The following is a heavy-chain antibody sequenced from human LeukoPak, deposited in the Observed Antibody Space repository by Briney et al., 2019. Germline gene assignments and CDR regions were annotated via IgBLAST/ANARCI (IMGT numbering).Heavy chain of an antibody. V-gene: IGHV3-30-3*01. J-gene: IGHJ6*02. CDR1: GFTFSSYA. Sequence: PGRSLRLSCAASGFTFSSYAMHWVRQAPGKGLEWVAVISYDGSNKYYADSVKGRFTISRDNSKNTLYLQMNSLRAEDTAVYYCARGSGSYYHYYGMDVWGQGTTVTVSS. D-gene: IGHD3-10*01. CDR3: ARGSGSYYHYYGMDV. CDR2: ISYDGSNK.